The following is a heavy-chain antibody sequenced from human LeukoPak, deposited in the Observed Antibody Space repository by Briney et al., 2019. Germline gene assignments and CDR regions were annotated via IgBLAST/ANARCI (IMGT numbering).Heavy chain of an antibody. CDR1: GFSFSASS. D-gene: IGHD2-15*01. Sequence: GGSLRLSCAASGFSFSASSMSWVRQAPGKGLEWVGFIRSKAYGGTTEYAASVKGRFTISRDDSKSIAYLQMNSLKTEDTAVYYCTTRPVAATPGGVAYWGQGTLVTVSS. CDR2: IRSKAYGGTT. J-gene: IGHJ4*02. CDR3: TTRPVAATPGGVAY. V-gene: IGHV3-49*04.